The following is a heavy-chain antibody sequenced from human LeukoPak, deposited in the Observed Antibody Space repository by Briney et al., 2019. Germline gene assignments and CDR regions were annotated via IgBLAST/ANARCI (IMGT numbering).Heavy chain of an antibody. V-gene: IGHV4-59*01. D-gene: IGHD2/OR15-2a*01. CDR2: IYYSGST. J-gene: IGHJ6*03. CDR3: ARIRGISLDYMDV. Sequence: SETLSLTCTVSGGSISSYYWSWIRQPPGKGLERIGYIYYSGSTNYNPSLKSRVTISVDTSKNQFSLKLSSVTAADTAVYYCARIRGISLDYMDVWGKGTTVTVSS. CDR1: GGSISSYY.